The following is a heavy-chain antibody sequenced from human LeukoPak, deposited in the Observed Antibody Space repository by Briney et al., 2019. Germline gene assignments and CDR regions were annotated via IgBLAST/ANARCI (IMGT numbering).Heavy chain of an antibody. Sequence: ASVKVSCKASGYTFTSYGISWVRQAPGQGLEWMGWISAYNGNTNYAQKLQGRVTMTTDTSTSTAYMELRSLRSDDTAVYYCARDVLRYFDWATNPFDYWGQGTLVTVSS. J-gene: IGHJ4*02. D-gene: IGHD3-9*01. CDR2: ISAYNGNT. CDR1: GYTFTSYG. CDR3: ARDVLRYFDWATNPFDY. V-gene: IGHV1-18*01.